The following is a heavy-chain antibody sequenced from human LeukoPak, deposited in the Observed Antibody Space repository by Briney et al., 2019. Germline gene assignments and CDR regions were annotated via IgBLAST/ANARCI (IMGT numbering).Heavy chain of an antibody. Sequence: PPETLSLTCAVYGGSFSGYYWSWIRQPPGKGLEWIGEINHSGSTNYNPSLKSRVTISVDTSKNQFSLKLSSVTAADTAVYYCARGYSGSYGSGYYFDYWGQGTLVTVSS. CDR2: INHSGST. CDR3: ARGYSGSYGSGYYFDY. V-gene: IGHV4-34*01. J-gene: IGHJ4*02. CDR1: GGSFSGYY. D-gene: IGHD1-26*01.